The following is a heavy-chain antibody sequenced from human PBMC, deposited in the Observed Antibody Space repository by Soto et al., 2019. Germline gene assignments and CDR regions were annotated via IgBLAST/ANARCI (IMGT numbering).Heavy chain of an antibody. J-gene: IGHJ3*02. CDR1: GYTFTGYY. Sequence: ASVKVSCKASGYTFTGYYMHWVRQAPGQGLEWMGIINPSGGSTSYAQKFQGRVTMTRDTSTSTVYMELSSLRSEDTAVYYCARDLTTVTTNGHAFDIWGQGTMVT. V-gene: IGHV1-46*01. CDR3: ARDLTTVTTNGHAFDI. D-gene: IGHD4-17*01. CDR2: INPSGGST.